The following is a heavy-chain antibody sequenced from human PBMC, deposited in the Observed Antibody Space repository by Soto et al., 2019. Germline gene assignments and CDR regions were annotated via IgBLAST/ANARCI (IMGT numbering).Heavy chain of an antibody. CDR1: GGTFSSYA. CDR3: ATPNPYGDFGY. CDR2: IIPIFGTA. V-gene: IGHV1-69*13. J-gene: IGHJ4*02. D-gene: IGHD4-17*01. Sequence: SVKVSCKASGGTFSSYAISWVRQAPGQGLEWMGGIIPIFGTANYAQKFQGRVTITADESTSTAYLELSSLRSEDTAVYYCATPNPYGDFGYWGQGTLVTVSS.